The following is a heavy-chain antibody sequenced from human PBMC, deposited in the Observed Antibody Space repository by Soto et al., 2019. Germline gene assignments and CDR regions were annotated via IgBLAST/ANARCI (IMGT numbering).Heavy chain of an antibody. J-gene: IGHJ6*02. CDR1: GGSIGSGGYY. Sequence: SETLSLTGTFSGGSIGSGGYYWSWIRQHPGKGLEWIGYIYYSGSTYYNPSLKSRVTISVDTSKNQFSLKLSSVTAADTAVYYCARVFGFGGMDVWGQGTTVT. D-gene: IGHD3-10*01. CDR2: IYYSGST. V-gene: IGHV4-31*03. CDR3: ARVFGFGGMDV.